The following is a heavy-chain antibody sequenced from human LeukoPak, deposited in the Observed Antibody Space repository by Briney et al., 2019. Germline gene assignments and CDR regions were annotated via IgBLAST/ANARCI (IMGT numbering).Heavy chain of an antibody. J-gene: IGHJ3*02. Sequence: GGYLRLSCATSGFTFSSYNMNWVRQAPGKGLEWVSATSVRTNNRYHADSVKGRFTISRDNAKNSLYLQMNSLRAEDTAVYYCAREPTTTHDALDIWGPGTMVTVSS. CDR3: AREPTTTHDALDI. D-gene: IGHD4-11*01. CDR2: TSVRTNNR. V-gene: IGHV3-21*01. CDR1: GFTFSSYN.